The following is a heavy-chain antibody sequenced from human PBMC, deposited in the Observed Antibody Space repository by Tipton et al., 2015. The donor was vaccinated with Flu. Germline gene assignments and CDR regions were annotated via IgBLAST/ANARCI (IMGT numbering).Heavy chain of an antibody. CDR1: GGSISSYF. CDR3: ARSSVTYGSRLLDY. Sequence: GSGGSISSYFWNWIRQPPGKGLEWFGYIYYSGSTNYNPSLKSRVTISVDTSKNRFSLKLTSVTAADTAVYYCARSSVTYGSRLLDYWGQGTLVTVSS. CDR2: IYYSGST. J-gene: IGHJ4*02. V-gene: IGHV4-59*01. D-gene: IGHD3-10*01.